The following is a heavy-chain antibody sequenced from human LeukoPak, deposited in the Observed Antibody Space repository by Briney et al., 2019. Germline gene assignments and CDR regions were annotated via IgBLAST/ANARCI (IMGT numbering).Heavy chain of an antibody. CDR1: GGSMTSYY. Sequence: ASETLSLTCTVSGGSMTSYYWGWIRQPPGKGLEGIGYVYYTASNNYPPSLTSRVTISVDTTKNPFSLRLTSVTPADTSVYYCARGGYYFDYWGQGTLVTVSS. CDR2: VYYTASN. D-gene: IGHD3-16*01. CDR3: ARGGYYFDY. V-gene: IGHV4-59*01. J-gene: IGHJ4*02.